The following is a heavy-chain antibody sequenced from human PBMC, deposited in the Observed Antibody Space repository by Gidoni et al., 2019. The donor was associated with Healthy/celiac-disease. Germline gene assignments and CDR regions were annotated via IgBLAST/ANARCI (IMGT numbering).Heavy chain of an antibody. CDR2: INGGNGNT. Sequence: QVQLVQSGAEVKKPGASVKVSCKASGYTFTSYAMNWVRQPPGQRLEWMGWINGGNGNTKYSQKFQGRVTITRDTSASTAYMELSSLRSEDTAVYYCATYCSSTSCQHYYGMDVWGQGTTVTVSS. J-gene: IGHJ6*02. CDR3: ATYCSSTSCQHYYGMDV. V-gene: IGHV1-3*01. CDR1: GYTFTSYA. D-gene: IGHD2-2*01.